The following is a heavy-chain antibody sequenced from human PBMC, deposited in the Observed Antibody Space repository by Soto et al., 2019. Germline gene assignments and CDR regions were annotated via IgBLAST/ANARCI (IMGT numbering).Heavy chain of an antibody. CDR1: GGSISSYY. CDR2: IYYSGST. D-gene: IGHD4-4*01. Sequence: SETLSLTCAGSGGSISSYYWSWIRQPPGKGLEWIGYIYYSGSTNYNPSLKSRVTISVDTSKNQFSLKLSSVTAADTAVYYCARYHGQSNRKYYYSYTDVWGKGTTVTVSS. CDR3: ARYHGQSNRKYYYSYTDV. V-gene: IGHV4-59*01. J-gene: IGHJ6*03.